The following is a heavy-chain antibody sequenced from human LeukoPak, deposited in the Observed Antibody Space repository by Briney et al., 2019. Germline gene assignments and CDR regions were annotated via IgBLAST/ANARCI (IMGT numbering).Heavy chain of an antibody. D-gene: IGHD5-18*01. CDR2: ISGSGGST. CDR1: GFTFSSYA. V-gene: IGHV3-23*01. CDR3: AKSWGYSYGSSYGMDA. Sequence: GGSLRLSCAASGFTFSSYAMSWVRQALGKGLEWVSAISGSGGSTYYADSVKGRFTISRDNSKNTLYLQMNSLRAEDTAVYYCAKSWGYSYGSSYGMDAWGQGTTVTVSS. J-gene: IGHJ6*02.